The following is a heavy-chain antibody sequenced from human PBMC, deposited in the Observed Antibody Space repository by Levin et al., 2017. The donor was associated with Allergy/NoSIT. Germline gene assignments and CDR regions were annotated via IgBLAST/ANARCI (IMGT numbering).Heavy chain of an antibody. CDR2: ISYDGSNK. D-gene: IGHD3-10*01. V-gene: IGHV3-30*18. Sequence: GESLKISCAASGFTFSNYGMHWVRQAPGKGLEWVAVISYDGSNKYYADSVKGRFTISRDNSKNTLYLQMNSLRAEDTAVYYCAKEEGPYGSGSYFFGYFDYWGQGALVTVSS. CDR3: AKEEGPYGSGSYFFGYFDY. J-gene: IGHJ4*02. CDR1: GFTFSNYG.